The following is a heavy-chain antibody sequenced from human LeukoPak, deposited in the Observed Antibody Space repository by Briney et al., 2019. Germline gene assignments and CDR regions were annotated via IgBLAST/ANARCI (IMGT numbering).Heavy chain of an antibody. D-gene: IGHD2-15*01. CDR3: ARQGAYCSGSNCYRFDY. Sequence: PPETLSLTCTVSGVSISSSSYYWAWIRQPPGKGLEWIGTIYYSGNTYYNPSLKSRVSISVDTSKNQFSLRLTSVTAAETAVYYCARQGAYCSGSNCYRFDYWGQGTLVTVSS. CDR1: GVSISSSSYY. CDR2: IYYSGNT. V-gene: IGHV4-39*01. J-gene: IGHJ4*02.